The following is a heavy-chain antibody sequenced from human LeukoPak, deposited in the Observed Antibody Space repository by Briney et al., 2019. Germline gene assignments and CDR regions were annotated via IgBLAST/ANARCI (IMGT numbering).Heavy chain of an antibody. J-gene: IGHJ3*02. CDR1: GYTFTTYG. CDR2: ISAYSGNT. CDR3: ARSQVGATSYAFDI. Sequence: ASVKVSCKASGYTFTTYGISWVRQAPGQGLEWMGWISAYSGNTNYAQKFQGRVTITADKSTSTAYMELSSLRSEDTAVYYCARSQVGATSYAFDIWGQGTMVTVSS. V-gene: IGHV1-18*01. D-gene: IGHD1-26*01.